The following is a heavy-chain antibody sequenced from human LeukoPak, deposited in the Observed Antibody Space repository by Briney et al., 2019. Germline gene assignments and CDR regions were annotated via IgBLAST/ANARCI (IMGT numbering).Heavy chain of an antibody. J-gene: IGHJ4*02. V-gene: IGHV1-69*04. D-gene: IGHD6-19*01. CDR3: ARRYSSGWYSDY. CDR2: IIPILGIA. CDR1: GGTFSSYA. Sequence: ASVKVSCKASGGTFSSYAISWVRQAPGQGLEWMGRIIPILGIANYAQKFQGRVTITADKSTSTAYMELSSLRSEDTAVYYCARRYSSGWYSDYWGQGTLVTVSS.